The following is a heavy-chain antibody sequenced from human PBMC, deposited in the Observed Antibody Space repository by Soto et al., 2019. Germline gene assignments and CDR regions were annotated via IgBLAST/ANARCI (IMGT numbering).Heavy chain of an antibody. CDR2: IYHSGDT. Sequence: TSETLSLTCAVSGASLSSGGYSWSWIRQPPGKGLEWIGYIYHSGDTYYSPSLKSRATMSVDRSKSQFSLKLSSVTAADTAVYYCASGPSAYSGYEGLRFDNWGPGTLVTVSS. CDR1: GASLSSGGYS. V-gene: IGHV4-30-2*01. J-gene: IGHJ4*02. CDR3: ASGPSAYSGYEGLRFDN. D-gene: IGHD5-12*01.